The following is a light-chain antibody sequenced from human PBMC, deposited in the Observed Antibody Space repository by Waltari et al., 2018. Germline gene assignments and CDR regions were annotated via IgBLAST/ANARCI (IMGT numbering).Light chain of an antibody. CDR2: GAP. Sequence: EIVMTQSPVTLSVSPGERATLSCRASQTVSNNLAWYQQKPGQAPRLLIYGAPTRATGIPARFSGSGSGTDFTLTISSLQSEDFAVYQCQHYNKWPPAFGQGTKVEIK. CDR3: QHYNKWPPA. V-gene: IGKV3-15*01. CDR1: QTVSNN. J-gene: IGKJ1*01.